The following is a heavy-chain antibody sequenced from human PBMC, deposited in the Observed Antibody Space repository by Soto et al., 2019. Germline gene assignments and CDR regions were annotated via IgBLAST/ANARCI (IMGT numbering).Heavy chain of an antibody. Sequence: GGSLRLSCAASGFTFSSYSMNWVRQAPGKGLEWVSGISNSSSNIYYADSVNGRFTISRDNSRNTLYLQMNSLRADDTALYYCAKPPSERFLEWLGLSWGLGTLVTVSS. D-gene: IGHD3-3*01. CDR3: AKPPSERFLEWLGLS. V-gene: IGHV3-23*01. CDR2: ISNSSSNI. J-gene: IGHJ5*02. CDR1: GFTFSSYS.